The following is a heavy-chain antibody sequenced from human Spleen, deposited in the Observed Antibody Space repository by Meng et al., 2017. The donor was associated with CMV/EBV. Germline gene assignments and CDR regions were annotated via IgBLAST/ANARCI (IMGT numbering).Heavy chain of an antibody. Sequence: GESLKISCAAPGFTFSSYVMHWVRQAPGKGLEWVAVISYDGSNKYYADSVKGRFTISRDNSKNTLYLQMNSLRAEDTAVYYCARDLMVTLPPSYYYYYGMDVWGQGTTVTVSS. CDR1: GFTFSSYV. J-gene: IGHJ6*02. D-gene: IGHD2-8*01. CDR3: ARDLMVTLPPSYYYYYGMDV. V-gene: IGHV3-30-3*01. CDR2: ISYDGSNK.